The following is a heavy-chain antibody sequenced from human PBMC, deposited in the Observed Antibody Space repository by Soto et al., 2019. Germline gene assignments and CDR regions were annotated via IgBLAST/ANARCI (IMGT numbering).Heavy chain of an antibody. CDR2: ISGSGGST. CDR3: AKEAVYSGSSWDF. D-gene: IGHD6-6*01. V-gene: IGHV3-23*01. Sequence: PGGSLRLSCAASGFTFSSNAMSWVRQAPGKGLEWASGISGSGGSTYYADSVKGRFTISRDNSKNTLQLQMNGLRGDDTAVYYCAKEAVYSGSSWDFWGQGTLVTVSS. CDR1: GFTFSSNA. J-gene: IGHJ4*02.